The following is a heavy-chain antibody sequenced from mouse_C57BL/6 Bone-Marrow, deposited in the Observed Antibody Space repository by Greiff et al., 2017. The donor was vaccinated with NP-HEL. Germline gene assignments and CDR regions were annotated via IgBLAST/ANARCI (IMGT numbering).Heavy chain of an antibody. D-gene: IGHD1-1*01. J-gene: IGHJ4*01. Sequence: EVKLVESGEGLVKPGGSLKLSCAASGFTFSSYAMSWVRQTPEKRLEWVAYISSGGDYIYYADTVKGRFTFSRDNARNTLYLQMSSLMSEDTAMYYCTRDRTTVVATKAMDYWGQGTSVTVSS. CDR3: TRDRTTVVATKAMDY. V-gene: IGHV5-9-1*02. CDR2: ISSGGDYI. CDR1: GFTFSSYA.